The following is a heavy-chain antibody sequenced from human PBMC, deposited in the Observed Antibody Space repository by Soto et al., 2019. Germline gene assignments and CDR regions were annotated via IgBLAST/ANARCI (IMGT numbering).Heavy chain of an antibody. CDR1: GGSISSGEYY. J-gene: IGHJ5*02. Sequence: QVQLQESGPGLVKPSQTLSLTCTVSGGSISSGEYYWSWIRQPPGKGLEWIGYIYYSGSIYYNPSLKSRVTISVDTSKNQFSLKLSSVTAADTAVYYCARDLYYYGSGSYLMYNWFDPWGQGTLGTVSS. CDR3: ARDLYYYGSGSYLMYNWFDP. CDR2: IYYSGSI. D-gene: IGHD3-10*01. V-gene: IGHV4-30-4*01.